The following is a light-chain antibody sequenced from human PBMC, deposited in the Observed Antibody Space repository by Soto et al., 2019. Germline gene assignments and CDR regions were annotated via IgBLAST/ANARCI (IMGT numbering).Light chain of an antibody. Sequence: QSVLTQPPSVSAAPGQKVTISCSGSSSNIGNNYVSWYQQLPGTAPKLLIYDNNKRPSGIPDRFSGSKSGTSATLGITGLQTGDEADYYCGSWDSSLSVVLFGEGTKLTVL. CDR2: DNN. CDR1: SSNIGNNY. V-gene: IGLV1-51*01. CDR3: GSWDSSLSVVL. J-gene: IGLJ2*01.